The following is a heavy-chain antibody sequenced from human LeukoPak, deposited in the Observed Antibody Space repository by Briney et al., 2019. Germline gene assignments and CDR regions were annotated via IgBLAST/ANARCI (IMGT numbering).Heavy chain of an antibody. Sequence: GGSLRLSCAASGFTFSSYSMNWVRQAPGKGLEWVSSISSSSSYIYYADSVKGRFTISRDNAKNSLCLQMNSLRAEDTAVYYCARDHAAMAEAPTDYWGQGTLVTVSS. V-gene: IGHV3-21*01. CDR2: ISSSSSYI. CDR3: ARDHAAMAEAPTDY. J-gene: IGHJ4*02. D-gene: IGHD5-18*01. CDR1: GFTFSSYS.